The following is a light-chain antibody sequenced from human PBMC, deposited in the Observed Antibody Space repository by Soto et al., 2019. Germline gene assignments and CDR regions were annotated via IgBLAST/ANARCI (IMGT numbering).Light chain of an antibody. Sequence: QSVLTQPASVSGSPGQSITISCTGTSSDVGGYNYVSWYQQHPGKAPKLMIYDVSNRPSGVSNRFSGSKSGNTASLTISGLQAEDEADYYCSSYPSSSTRGVFGTGTKVTVL. CDR2: DVS. J-gene: IGLJ1*01. V-gene: IGLV2-14*01. CDR1: SSDVGGYNY. CDR3: SSYPSSSTRGV.